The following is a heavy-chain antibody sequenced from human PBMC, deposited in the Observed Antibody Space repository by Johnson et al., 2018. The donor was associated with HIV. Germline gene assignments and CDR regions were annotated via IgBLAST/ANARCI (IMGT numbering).Heavy chain of an antibody. CDR1: GFTFSDYY. CDR3: AKEVGGLVNNAFDI. D-gene: IGHD3-9*01. CDR2: ISYDGSNK. Sequence: QVQVVESGGGLVKPGGSLRLSCAASGFTFSDYYMSWIRQAPGKGLEWVAVISYDGSNKYYADSVKGRFTISRDNSKNTLYLQMNSLRAEDTAVYYCAKEVGGLVNNAFDIWGQGTMVTVSS. J-gene: IGHJ3*02. V-gene: IGHV3-30*18.